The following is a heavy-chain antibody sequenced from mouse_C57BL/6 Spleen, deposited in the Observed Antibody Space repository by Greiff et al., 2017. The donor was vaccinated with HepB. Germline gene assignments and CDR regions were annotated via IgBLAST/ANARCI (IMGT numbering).Heavy chain of an antibody. Sequence: EVKLMESEGGLVQPGSSMKLSCTASGFTFSDYYMAWVRQVPENGLEWVANINYDGSSTYYLDSLKSRFIISRYNAKNILYLQMSSLKSEDNATYYCERDDGYYLSFAYWGQGTLVTVSA. J-gene: IGHJ3*01. CDR2: INYDGSST. CDR3: ERDDGYYLSFAY. D-gene: IGHD2-3*01. V-gene: IGHV5-16*01. CDR1: GFTFSDYY.